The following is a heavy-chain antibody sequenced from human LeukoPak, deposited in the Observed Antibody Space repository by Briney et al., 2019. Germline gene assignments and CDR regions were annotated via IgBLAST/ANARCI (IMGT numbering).Heavy chain of an antibody. V-gene: IGHV1-18*01. CDR1: VYTFTSYG. J-gene: IGHJ3*02. D-gene: IGHD2-2*02. CDR3: ARVEIWGYCSSTSCYRGAFDI. Sequence: ASVKVSCKASVYTFTSYGIRWVRPAPGQGLEWVGWISAYNGNTNYAQKLQGRVTMTTDTSTSTAYMELRSLRSDDTAVYYCARVEIWGYCSSTSCYRGAFDIWGQGTMVTVSS. CDR2: ISAYNGNT.